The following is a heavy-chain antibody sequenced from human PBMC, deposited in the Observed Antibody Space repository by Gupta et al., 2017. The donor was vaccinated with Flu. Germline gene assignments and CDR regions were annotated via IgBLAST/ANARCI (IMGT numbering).Heavy chain of an antibody. V-gene: IGHV3-30*18. CDR3: AKDWRWNFNNFGMNV. CDR2: TSYDDTNE. CDR1: GFSFRNYG. Sequence: QEQVGESGGGVVQPGRALRLSCAALGFSFRNYGMHWVRQAPGKGLEWVAVTSYDDTNEYYADSVKGRFTISRDNSKNTLYLQMNSLRTEDTAVYYCAKDWRWNFNNFGMNVWGQGTTVTVSS. D-gene: IGHD5-24*01. J-gene: IGHJ6*02.